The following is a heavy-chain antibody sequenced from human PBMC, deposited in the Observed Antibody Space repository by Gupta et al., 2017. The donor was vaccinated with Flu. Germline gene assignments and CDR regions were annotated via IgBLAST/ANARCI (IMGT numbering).Heavy chain of an antibody. Sequence: EVRRVVFGGVLVKPGGPLRLPCAAPGFTGDTINWVRQAPGKGLEWVSYITSSNAYIQYADSVKGLFTISRDNAKNSVYLQMDSLGAADSAVYFCARWRPSKASHYYGLDVWGRGTTVTVSS. V-gene: IGHV3-21*01. CDR2: ITSSNAYI. CDR1: GFTGDT. CDR3: ARWRPSKASHYYGLDV. J-gene: IGHJ6*02. D-gene: IGHD4-4*01.